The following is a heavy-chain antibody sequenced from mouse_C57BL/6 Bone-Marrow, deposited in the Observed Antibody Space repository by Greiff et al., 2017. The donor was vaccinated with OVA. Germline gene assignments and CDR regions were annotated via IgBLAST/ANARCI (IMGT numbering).Heavy chain of an antibody. J-gene: IGHJ1*03. D-gene: IGHD2-2*01. V-gene: IGHV1-55*01. CDR2: IYPGSGST. Sequence: QVQLQQPGAELVKPGASVKMSCKASGYTFTSYWITWVKQRPGQGLEWIGDIYPGSGSTNYNEKFKSKATLPVDTSSSTAYMQLSSLTSEDSAGYFCARWLPWYFDVWGTGTTVTVSS. CDR1: GYTFTSYW. CDR3: ARWLPWYFDV.